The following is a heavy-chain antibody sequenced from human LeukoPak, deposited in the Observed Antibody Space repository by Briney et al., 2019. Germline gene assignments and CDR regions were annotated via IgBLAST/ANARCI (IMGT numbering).Heavy chain of an antibody. CDR1: GFTFSSYA. Sequence: GGSLRLSCAASGFTFSSYAMSWVRQAPGKGLEWVSAISGSGGSTYYADSVKGRFTISRDNSKNTPYLQMNSLRAEDTAVYYCAKHTVGDGDYGGYFDYWGQGTLVTVSS. CDR3: AKHTVGDGDYGGYFDY. V-gene: IGHV3-23*01. CDR2: ISGSGGST. D-gene: IGHD4-17*01. J-gene: IGHJ4*02.